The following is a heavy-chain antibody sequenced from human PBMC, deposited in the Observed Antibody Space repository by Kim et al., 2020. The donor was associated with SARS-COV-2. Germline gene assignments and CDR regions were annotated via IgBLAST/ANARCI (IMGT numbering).Heavy chain of an antibody. D-gene: IGHD2-21*01. CDR2: IYYSGST. Sequence: SETLSLTCTVSGGSISSSSYYWGWIRQPPGKGLEWIGSIYYSGSTYYNPSLKSRVTISVDTSKNQFSLKLSSVTAADTAVYYCARIAPRDLFDWGQGTLVTVSS. CDR3: ARIAPRDLFD. CDR1: GGSISSSSYY. V-gene: IGHV4-39*01. J-gene: IGHJ4*02.